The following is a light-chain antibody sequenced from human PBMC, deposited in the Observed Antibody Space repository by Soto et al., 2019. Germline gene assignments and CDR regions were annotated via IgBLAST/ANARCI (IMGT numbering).Light chain of an antibody. CDR2: GTS. V-gene: IGKV3-15*01. CDR3: QQYSNWPWT. Sequence: EVVLTQSPTPLTLSLGERHTLSCRASQSVSSNLAWYQQKPGQSPRLLIYGTSTRATGIPARFSGSGSGTEFTLTISSLQSADFAVYYCQQYSNWPWTFGQGTKVDIK. CDR1: QSVSSN. J-gene: IGKJ1*01.